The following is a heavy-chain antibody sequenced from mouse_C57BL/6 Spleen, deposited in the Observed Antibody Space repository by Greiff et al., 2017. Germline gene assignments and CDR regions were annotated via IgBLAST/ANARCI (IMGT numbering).Heavy chain of an antibody. J-gene: IGHJ4*01. CDR2: IDPNSGGT. V-gene: IGHV1-72*01. D-gene: IGHD3-1*01. CDR1: GYTFTSYW. CDR3: ARTCSSGAMDY. Sequence: VQLQQSGAELVKPGASVKLSCKASGYTFTSYWMHWVKQRPGRGLEWIGSIDPNSGGTKYNEKFKSKATLTVDKPSSTAYMQLSSLTSEDSAVYYCARTCSSGAMDYWGQGTSVTVSS.